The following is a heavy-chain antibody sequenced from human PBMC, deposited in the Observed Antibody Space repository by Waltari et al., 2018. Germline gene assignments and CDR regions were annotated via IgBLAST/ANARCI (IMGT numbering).Heavy chain of an antibody. J-gene: IGHJ6*02. CDR1: GYTFTGYY. D-gene: IGHD2-2*01. CDR3: ARGGVVVVPATRFPQPLDDYYYYYGMDV. CDR2: INPNSGGT. V-gene: IGHV1-2*04. Sequence: QVQLVQSGAEVKKPGASVKVSCKASGYTFTGYYMHWVRQAPGQGLEWMGWINPNSGGTNYAQKFQGWVTMTRDTSISTAYMELSRLRSDDTAVYYCARGGVVVVPATRFPQPLDDYYYYYGMDVWGQGTTVTVSS.